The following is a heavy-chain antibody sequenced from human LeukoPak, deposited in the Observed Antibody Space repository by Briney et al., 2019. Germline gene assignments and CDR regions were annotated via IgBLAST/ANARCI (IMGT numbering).Heavy chain of an antibody. CDR3: ARRVPIVGTTSDAFDI. D-gene: IGHD1-26*01. CDR2: INHSGST. CDR1: GGSFSGYY. Sequence: PSETLSLTCAVYGGSFSGYYWSWIRQPPGKGLEWIGEINHSGSTNYNPSLKSRVTISVDTSKNQFSLKLSSVTAADTAVYYCARRVPIVGTTSDAFDIWGQGTMVTVSS. J-gene: IGHJ3*02. V-gene: IGHV4-34*01.